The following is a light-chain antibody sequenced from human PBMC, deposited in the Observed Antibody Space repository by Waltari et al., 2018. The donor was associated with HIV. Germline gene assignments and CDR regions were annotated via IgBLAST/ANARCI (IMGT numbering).Light chain of an antibody. CDR1: QSISTY. Sequence: EVVLTQSPATLSLSPGERATLSCRASQSISTYLAWYQQKPDQAPRLLVYDASNRATGIPPRFSGRGSGTDFTLTISSLEPEDFAVYYCQQRVNWPLTFGGGTKVEIK. V-gene: IGKV3-11*01. CDR3: QQRVNWPLT. J-gene: IGKJ4*01. CDR2: DAS.